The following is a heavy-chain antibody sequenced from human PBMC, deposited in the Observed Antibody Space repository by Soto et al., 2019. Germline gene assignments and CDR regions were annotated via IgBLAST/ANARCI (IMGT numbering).Heavy chain of an antibody. V-gene: IGHV1-2*06. CDR1: GYKFPEYF. CDR2: ISPVSGVT. J-gene: IGHJ4*02. CDR3: ARATLIVSHSPYLGEASPGVVEY. D-gene: IGHD3-16*01. Sequence: QVQLVQSGAVVKMPGASVKVSCVASGYKFPEYFLHLVRQAPGQGLEWLGLISPVSGVTYLASNLKGRVTMIADMATTTGIMHLSGLRPDDTAIYFCARATLIVSHSPYLGEASPGVVEYWGQGRLVSVSS.